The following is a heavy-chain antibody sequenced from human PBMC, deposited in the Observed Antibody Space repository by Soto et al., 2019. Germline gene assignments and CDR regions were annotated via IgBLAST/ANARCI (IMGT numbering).Heavy chain of an antibody. CDR1: GGSFSGYY. V-gene: IGHV4-34*01. D-gene: IGHD3-10*01. Sequence: SETLSLTCAVYGGSFSGYYWTWIRQTPEKVLEWVGEIYHSGSTTHNPSLKSRVTISVDRSKNQFSLDLNSVTAADTAIYYCARRVESRSFWFDPWGQGTQVTVSS. J-gene: IGHJ5*02. CDR2: IYHSGST. CDR3: ARRVESRSFWFDP.